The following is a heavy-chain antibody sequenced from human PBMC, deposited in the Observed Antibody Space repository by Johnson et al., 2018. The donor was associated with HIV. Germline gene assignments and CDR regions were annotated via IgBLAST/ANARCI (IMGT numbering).Heavy chain of an antibody. V-gene: IGHV3-33*01. CDR1: GFTFSSYG. D-gene: IGHD6-25*01. CDR3: ARDGAAAKMDAFDT. Sequence: QVQLVESGGGVVQPGRSLRLSCAASGFTFSSYGMHWVRQAPGKGLEWVAVIWYDGSNKYYADSVKGRFTISRDNSKKTLYLQMNSLRAEDTAVYYCARDGAAAKMDAFDTWGQGTMVIVSS. CDR2: IWYDGSNK. J-gene: IGHJ3*02.